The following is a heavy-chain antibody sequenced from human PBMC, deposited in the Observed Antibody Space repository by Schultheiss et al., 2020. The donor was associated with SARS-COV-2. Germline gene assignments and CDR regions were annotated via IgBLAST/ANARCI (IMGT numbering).Heavy chain of an antibody. CDR1: GFTFSSYG. CDR2: IGGSDGNT. Sequence: GGSLRLSCAASGFTFSSYGMHWVRQAPGKGLEWVSGIGGSDGNTYYADSVKGRFTISRDNAKNSLYLQMNSLRAEDTAVYYCVVTAIQFDYWGQGTLVTVSS. J-gene: IGHJ4*02. V-gene: IGHV3-21*01. CDR3: VVTAIQFDY. D-gene: IGHD2-21*02.